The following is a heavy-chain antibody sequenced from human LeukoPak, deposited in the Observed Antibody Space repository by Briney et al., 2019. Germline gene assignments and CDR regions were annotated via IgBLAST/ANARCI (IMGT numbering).Heavy chain of an antibody. J-gene: IGHJ4*02. CDR2: IYYSGST. Sequence: SQTLSLTCTVSGGSISSGGYYWGWIRQPPGKGLEWIGSIYYSGSTYYNPSLKSRVTISVDTSKNQFSLKLSSVTAADTAVYYCARQSDSSGLIYYWGQGTLVTVSS. CDR1: GGSISSGGYY. CDR3: ARQSDSSGLIYY. D-gene: IGHD3-22*01. V-gene: IGHV4-39*01.